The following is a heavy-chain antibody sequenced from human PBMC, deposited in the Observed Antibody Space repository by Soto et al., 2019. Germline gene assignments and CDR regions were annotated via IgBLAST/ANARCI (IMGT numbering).Heavy chain of an antibody. J-gene: IGHJ4*02. V-gene: IGHV3-23*01. CDR2: ISGSDGKT. CDR3: AKDPEVVVTAPDY. Sequence: DVELWESGGGLVQPGGSLRLSCAASGFSFGSYALSWVRQAPGKGLEWVSTISGSDGKTFYADSVKGRFSISRDTSQSTLYLQMNSLGAGDTAVYYCAKDPEVVVTAPDYWGQGTLVTVSS. D-gene: IGHD2-21*02. CDR1: GFSFGSYA.